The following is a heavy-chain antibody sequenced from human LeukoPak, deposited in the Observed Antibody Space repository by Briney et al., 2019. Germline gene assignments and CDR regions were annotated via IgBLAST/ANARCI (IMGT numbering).Heavy chain of an antibody. D-gene: IGHD3-22*01. CDR2: ISASSSYI. J-gene: IGHJ4*02. V-gene: IGHV3-21*01. CDR1: GFIFSSYY. CDR3: ASLYDSSGY. Sequence: GGSLRLSCAASGFIFSSYYMNWVRQAPGKGLEWVSSISASSSYIYYADSVKGRFTISRDNAKNSLYLRMNSLRAEDTAVYYCASLYDSSGYWGQGTLVTVSS.